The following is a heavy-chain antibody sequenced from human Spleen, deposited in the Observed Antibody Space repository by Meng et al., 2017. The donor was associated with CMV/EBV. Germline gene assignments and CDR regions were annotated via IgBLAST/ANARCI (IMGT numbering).Heavy chain of an antibody. CDR1: GGSFNRISYY. J-gene: IGHJ5*02. CDR2: IYNRGST. D-gene: IGHD3-16*01. CDR3: ARAEASYASNWFDP. V-gene: IGHV4-61*01. Sequence: SGGSFNRISYYWNWIRQPPGKGLEWIGYIYNRGSTNYNPSLESRVNISLDTSKNQFSLTLTSVTAADTALYFCARAEASYASNWFDPWGQGILVTVSS.